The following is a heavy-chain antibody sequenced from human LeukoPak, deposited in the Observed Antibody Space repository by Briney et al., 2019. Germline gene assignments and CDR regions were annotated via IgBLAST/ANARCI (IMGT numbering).Heavy chain of an antibody. V-gene: IGHV4-39*01. D-gene: IGHD5-18*01. CDR2: IYYRKNT. J-gene: IGHJ4*02. CDR3: AGPRGFSYGYFDY. CDR1: GGSISSSSAY. Sequence: SETLSLTCTVSGGSISSSSAYWGWIRQPPGKGLEWIGSIYYRKNTYYNPSLKSRVTISADTSKNQFSLTLGSVSATDTAVYYCAGPRGFSYGYFDYWGQGTLVTVSS.